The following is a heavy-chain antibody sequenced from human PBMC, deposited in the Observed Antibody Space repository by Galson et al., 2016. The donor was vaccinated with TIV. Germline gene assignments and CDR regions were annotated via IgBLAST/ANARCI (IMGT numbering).Heavy chain of an antibody. CDR1: GGTLTSYA. CDR2: IIPLSHTP. Sequence: QSGAEVKKPGESLKISCKASGGTLTSYAINWVRQAPGQGLEWMRGIIPLSHTPNYAQKYHDRITIGAGKSTGTVYMELRMLTPEDTAVYYCVNIQKTNTYDSWGRGTLVTVSS. V-gene: IGHV1-69*06. D-gene: IGHD5-18*01. J-gene: IGHJ4*02. CDR3: VNIQKTNTYDS.